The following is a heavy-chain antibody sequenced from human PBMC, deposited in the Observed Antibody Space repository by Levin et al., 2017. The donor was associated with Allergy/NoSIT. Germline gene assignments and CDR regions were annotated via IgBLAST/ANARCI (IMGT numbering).Heavy chain of an antibody. CDR2: LYYSGST. J-gene: IGHJ3*02. Sequence: SETLSLTCTVSGASISSRSQYWGWIRQSPGKGLEWIGSLYYSGSTYYNPSLKSRVTISVDTSKNQFSLKLSSVTAADTAVYYCARRLQSPNNYYYVVGAFDIWGHGTMVTVSS. D-gene: IGHD3-10*02. V-gene: IGHV4-39*01. CDR1: GASISSRSQY. CDR3: ARRLQSPNNYYYVVGAFDI.